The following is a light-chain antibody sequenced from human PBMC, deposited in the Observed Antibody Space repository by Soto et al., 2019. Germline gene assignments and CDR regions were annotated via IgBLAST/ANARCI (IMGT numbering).Light chain of an antibody. Sequence: IPLTQSPSSLSASVGDRVTITCRASQGISSYLAWYQQKPGKAPKLLIYAASTLQSGVPSRFSGSGSGTDFTLTISSLQPEDFATYYCQQLNSYPPTLTFGGGTKVEIK. CDR1: QGISSY. J-gene: IGKJ4*01. CDR2: AAS. CDR3: QQLNSYPPTLT. V-gene: IGKV1-9*01.